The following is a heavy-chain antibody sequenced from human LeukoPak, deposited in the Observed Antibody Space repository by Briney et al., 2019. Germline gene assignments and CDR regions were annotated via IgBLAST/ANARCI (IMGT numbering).Heavy chain of an antibody. D-gene: IGHD6-13*01. CDR2: IYYSKNT. CDR1: GGSISSSSAY. J-gene: IGHJ5*02. V-gene: IGHV4-39*07. CDR3: ARINSGYDLSSSWYPNWFDP. Sequence: SETLSLTCTVSGGSISSSSAYWGWIRQPPGKGLEWIGSIYYSKNTYYNPSLKSRVTMSVETSKNHFSVRLTSVTAADTAVYYCARINSGYDLSSSWYPNWFDPWGQGALVTVSS.